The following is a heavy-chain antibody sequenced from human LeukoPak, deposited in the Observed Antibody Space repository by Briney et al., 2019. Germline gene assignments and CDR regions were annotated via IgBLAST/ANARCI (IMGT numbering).Heavy chain of an antibody. CDR2: IYTSGST. CDR3: ASQDCGWFDP. CDR1: GGSISSGSYY. V-gene: IGHV4-61*02. D-gene: IGHD2-21*02. J-gene: IGHJ5*02. Sequence: SQTLSLTCTVSGGSISSGSYYWGWLRQPAGKGLEWIGRIYTSGSTNYNPSPKSRVTISVDTSKDQFSLKLSSVTAADTAVYYCASQDCGWFDPWGQGTLVTVSS.